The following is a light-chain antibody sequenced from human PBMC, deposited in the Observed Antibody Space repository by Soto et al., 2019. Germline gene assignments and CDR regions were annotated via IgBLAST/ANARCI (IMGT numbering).Light chain of an antibody. Sequence: DIQMTQSPSTLSASVGDTVTITCQASQDISNYLNWYQQKPGKAPKLLIYKASTLKSGVPSRFSGSGSGTEFTLTISSLQPDDFATYYCHQYKTYWTFGHGTKVDIK. CDR1: QDISNY. J-gene: IGKJ1*01. CDR3: HQYKTYWT. CDR2: KAS. V-gene: IGKV1-5*03.